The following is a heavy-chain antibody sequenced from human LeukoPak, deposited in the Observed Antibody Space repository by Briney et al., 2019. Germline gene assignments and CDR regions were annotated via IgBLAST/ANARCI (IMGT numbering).Heavy chain of an antibody. CDR1: GGSFSGYY. Sequence: PSETLSLTCAVYGGSFSGYYWSWIRQPPGKGLEWIGEINHSGSTNYNPSLKSRVTISVDTSKNQFSLKLSSVTAADTAVYYCARGRGQWLVPAKNDYWGQGTLVTVSS. V-gene: IGHV4-34*01. CDR2: INHSGST. J-gene: IGHJ4*02. CDR3: ARGRGQWLVPAKNDY. D-gene: IGHD6-19*01.